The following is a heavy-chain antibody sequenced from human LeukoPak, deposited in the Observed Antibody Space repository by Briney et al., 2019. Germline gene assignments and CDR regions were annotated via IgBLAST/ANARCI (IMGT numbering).Heavy chain of an antibody. V-gene: IGHV3-53*01. CDR2: IYSDGST. D-gene: IGHD3-9*01. J-gene: IGHJ6*04. Sequence: GGSLRLSCAAFGFTVSSNYMSWVRQAPGKGLEWVSEIYSDGSTYYAASVKGRFSISRDNSKNTLFLQMNSLRAEDTAVYYCAKDGLRYFDWLAVWGKGTTVTISS. CDR1: GFTVSSNY. CDR3: AKDGLRYFDWLAV.